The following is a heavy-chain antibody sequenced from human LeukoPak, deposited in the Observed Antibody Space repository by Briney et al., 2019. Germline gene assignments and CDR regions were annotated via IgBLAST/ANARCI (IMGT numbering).Heavy chain of an antibody. CDR2: INPDGNKK. J-gene: IGHJ4*02. CDR3: AKERLRFLEWLSID. CDR1: GLTFSSSW. Sequence: GGSLRLSCAVSGLTFSSSWMDWVRQAPGKGLEWVASINPDGNKKYSADSVKGRFTISRDNSKNTLYLQMNSLRAEDTAVYYCAKERLRFLEWLSIDWGQGTLVTVSS. V-gene: IGHV3-7*03. D-gene: IGHD3-3*01.